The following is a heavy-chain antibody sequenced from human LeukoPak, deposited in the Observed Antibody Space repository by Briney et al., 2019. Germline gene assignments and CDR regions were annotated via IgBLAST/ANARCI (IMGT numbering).Heavy chain of an antibody. CDR3: ARPGTTGTTGSDY. CDR1: GYIFTSYW. J-gene: IGHJ4*02. CDR2: IYPGDLDT. V-gene: IGHV5-51*01. D-gene: IGHD1-1*01. Sequence: GESLKISCKGSGYIFTSYWIGWVRQMPGKGLEWRGIIYPGDLDTRYSPSFQGQVTISADKSISTAYLQWSSLKASDTAMYYCARPGTTGTTGSDYWGQGTLVTVSS.